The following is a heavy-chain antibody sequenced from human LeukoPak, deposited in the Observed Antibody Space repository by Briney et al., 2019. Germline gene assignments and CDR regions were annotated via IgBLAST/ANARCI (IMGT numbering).Heavy chain of an antibody. Sequence: GGSLRLSCAASGFTFGSYAMSWVRQAPGKGLEWVSAISGSGGSTYYADSVKGRFTISRDNSKNTLYLQMNSLRAEDTAVYYCAKDPMVRVREPLFDYWGQGTLVTVSS. D-gene: IGHD3-10*01. J-gene: IGHJ4*02. CDR2: ISGSGGST. CDR3: AKDPMVRVREPLFDY. CDR1: GFTFGSYA. V-gene: IGHV3-23*01.